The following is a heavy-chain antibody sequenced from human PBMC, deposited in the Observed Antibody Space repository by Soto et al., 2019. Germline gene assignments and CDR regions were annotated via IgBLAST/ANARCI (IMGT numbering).Heavy chain of an antibody. CDR3: ARGGVLTRTFDY. V-gene: IGHV5-51*01. CDR1: GYNFAGYW. J-gene: IGHJ4*02. D-gene: IGHD3-3*01. CDR2: IYPSDSDT. Sequence: ESLKISCKGSGYNFAGYWIAWVRQMPGKGLELMGIIYPSDSDTRYRPSFQGQVTISADKSISSAYLQWSSLRASDTAMYYCARGGVLTRTFDYWGQGTLVPVPS.